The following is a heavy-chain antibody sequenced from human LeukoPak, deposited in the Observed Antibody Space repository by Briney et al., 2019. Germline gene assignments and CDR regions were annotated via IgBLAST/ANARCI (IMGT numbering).Heavy chain of an antibody. CDR1: GFTFTSYA. CDR2: INTNTGNQ. J-gene: IGHJ4*02. V-gene: IGHV7-4-1*02. CDR3: ARFGYTSSLDY. D-gene: IGHD6-13*01. Sequence: GGSLRLSCAASGFTFTSYAMNWVRQAPGQGLEWMGWINTNTGNQTYAQGFTGRFVFSLDTSVSTAYLQISSLKAEDTAVYYCARFGYTSSLDYWGQGTLVTVSS.